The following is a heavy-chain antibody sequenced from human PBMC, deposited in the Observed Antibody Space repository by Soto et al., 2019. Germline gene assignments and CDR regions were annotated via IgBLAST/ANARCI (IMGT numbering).Heavy chain of an antibody. J-gene: IGHJ4*02. Sequence: QLQLQESGPGLVKPSETLSLTCTVSAGSISTSSYYWVWFRQHPRKGLEWIGSIYYRGSTYYNPSLKSRVTIAADTSKNQYSLKLSSVTGADTAVYYCARLIAAAGGNRAYWGKGPLVTVSS. D-gene: IGHD6-13*01. CDR2: IYYRGST. CDR1: AGSISTSSYY. CDR3: ARLIAAAGGNRAY. V-gene: IGHV4-39*01.